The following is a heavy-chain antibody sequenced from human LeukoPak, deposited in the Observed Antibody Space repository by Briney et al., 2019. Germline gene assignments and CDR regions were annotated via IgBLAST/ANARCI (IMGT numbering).Heavy chain of an antibody. V-gene: IGHV3-23*01. Sequence: GGSLRLSCASSRFTFSTYAMSRVRQAPGKGLEWVSGISGSGGSTTYADAVKGRFTISRDNSKNTLYLQMNSLRADDTAVYYCAKTQTTEYCSSCWFDPWGQGTLVTVSS. CDR3: AKTQTTEYCSSCWFDP. CDR2: ISGSGGST. CDR1: RFTFSTYA. D-gene: IGHD2/OR15-2a*01. J-gene: IGHJ5*02.